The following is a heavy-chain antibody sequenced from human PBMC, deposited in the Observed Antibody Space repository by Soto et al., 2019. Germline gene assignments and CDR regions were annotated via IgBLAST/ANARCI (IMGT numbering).Heavy chain of an antibody. V-gene: IGHV4-39*01. J-gene: IGHJ4*02. CDR1: GGSISSSSYY. Sequence: SETLSLTCTVSGGSISSSSYYWGWIRQPPGKGLEWIGSIYYSGSTYYNPSLKSRVTISVDTSKNQFSLKLSSVTAADTAVYYCARQTGRDLNFDYWGQGTLVTVSS. CDR2: IYYSGST. CDR3: ARQTGRDLNFDY.